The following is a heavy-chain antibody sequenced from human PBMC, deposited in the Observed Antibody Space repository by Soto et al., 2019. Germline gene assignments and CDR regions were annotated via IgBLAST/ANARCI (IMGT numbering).Heavy chain of an antibody. V-gene: IGHV4-59*01. CDR2: ISYSGST. CDR3: ARRLMIREVITHGMDV. CDR1: GVSITTYY. D-gene: IGHD3-10*01. Sequence: SETLSLTCTVSGVSITTYYWSWIRLPPGKGLEWIRYISYSGSTNYNPSLKNRVTMSVDTSKNQFSLKLSSVTAADTAVYYCARRLMIREVITHGMDVWGQGTTVTVSS. J-gene: IGHJ6*02.